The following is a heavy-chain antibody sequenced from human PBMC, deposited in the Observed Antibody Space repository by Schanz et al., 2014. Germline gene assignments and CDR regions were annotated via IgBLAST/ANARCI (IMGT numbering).Heavy chain of an antibody. V-gene: IGHV1-46*03. CDR3: ARDGVDAAAGGNY. Sequence: QVQLVQSGAEVKKPGSSVKVSCKASGDTFTSDSMHWVRQAPGQGLEWMGMINPSGGSTTYAQKFQGRVTMTRDTSTSTVYMELSSLRSEDTAVYYCARDGVDAAAGGNYWGQGTLXTVSS. D-gene: IGHD6-13*01. CDR2: INPSGGST. CDR1: GDTFTSDS. J-gene: IGHJ4*02.